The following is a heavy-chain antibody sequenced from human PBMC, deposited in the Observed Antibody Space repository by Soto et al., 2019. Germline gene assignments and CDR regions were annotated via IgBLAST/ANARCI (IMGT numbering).Heavy chain of an antibody. CDR3: AGGYHLPPDYALDI. CDR2: IIPILGIA. D-gene: IGHD2-2*01. V-gene: IGHV1-69*02. Sequence: QVQLVQSGAEVKKPGSSVKVSCKASGGTFSSYTISWVRQAPGQGLEWTGRIIPILGIANYAQKFQGRVTITADKPTITAYMELSSLRSEDTAVYYCAGGYHLPPDYALDIWGQGTMVTVSS. CDR1: GGTFSSYT. J-gene: IGHJ3*02.